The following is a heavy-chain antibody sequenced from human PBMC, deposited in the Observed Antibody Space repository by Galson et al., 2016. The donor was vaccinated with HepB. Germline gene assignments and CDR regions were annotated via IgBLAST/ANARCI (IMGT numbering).Heavy chain of an antibody. CDR3: SIRLDF. CDR1: GFTFSSDW. V-gene: IGHV3-7*01. D-gene: IGHD5-24*01. J-gene: IGHJ4*02. Sequence: SLRLSCAVSGFTFSSDWMDWVRQAPGKGLEWVANINQDGSVKHYVDSVKGRFTVSRDNSKNSIYLQMNSLRAEDTAVYYCSIRLDFWGQGTLVTVSS. CDR2: INQDGSVK.